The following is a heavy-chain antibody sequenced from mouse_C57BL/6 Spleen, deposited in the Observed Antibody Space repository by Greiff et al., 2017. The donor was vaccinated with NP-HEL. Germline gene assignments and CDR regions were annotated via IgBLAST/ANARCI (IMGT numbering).Heavy chain of an antibody. D-gene: IGHD2-2*01. CDR3: ALVTHEDYAMDY. V-gene: IGHV1-74*01. CDR2: IHPSDSDT. CDR1: GYTFTSYW. Sequence: QVQLQQPGAELVKPGASVKVSCKASGYTFTSYWMHWVKQRPGQGLEWIGRIHPSDSDTNYNQKFKGKATLTVDTSSSTAYMQLSSLTSEDSAVYYCALVTHEDYAMDYWGQGTSVTVSS. J-gene: IGHJ4*01.